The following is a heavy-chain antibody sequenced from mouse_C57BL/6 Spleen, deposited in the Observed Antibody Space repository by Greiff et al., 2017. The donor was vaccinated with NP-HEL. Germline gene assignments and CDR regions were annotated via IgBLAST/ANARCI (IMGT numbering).Heavy chain of an antibody. CDR2: ILPLSGGT. V-gene: IGHV1-9*01. CDR1: GYTFTGYW. J-gene: IGHJ1*03. CDR3: ARKGNGDDWYFDF. Sequence: QVQLQQSGAELMKPGASVKLSCKATGYTFTGYWIEWVKQRPGHGLEWIGEILPLSGGTNYNEKFKGKATLPADTSSNTAYMHSSSLTTTDSAICYCARKGNGDDWYFDFWGTGTTVTVSS.